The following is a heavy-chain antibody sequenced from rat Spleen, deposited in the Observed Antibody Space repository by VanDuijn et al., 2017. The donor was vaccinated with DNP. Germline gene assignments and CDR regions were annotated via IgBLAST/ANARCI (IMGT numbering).Heavy chain of an antibody. J-gene: IGHJ2*01. V-gene: IGHV5-20*01. Sequence: EVQLVESGGGLVQPGRSLKLSCAASGFTFSDYYMAWVRQAPTKGLEWVASISSDGGSTYYRDSVKGRFTISRDNAKSSLYLQMDSLRSEDTATYYCTTSDYGWCQGVMVTVSS. D-gene: IGHD1-11*01. CDR1: GFTFSDYY. CDR3: TTSDYG. CDR2: ISSDGGST.